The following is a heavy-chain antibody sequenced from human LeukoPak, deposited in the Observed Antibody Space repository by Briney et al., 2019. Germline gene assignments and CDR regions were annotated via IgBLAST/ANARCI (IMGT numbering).Heavy chain of an antibody. CDR3: ARDWAADTLRYFDL. J-gene: IGHJ2*01. D-gene: IGHD6-13*01. Sequence: SSETLSLTCSVSGYFISSGYFWGWVRQSPGKGLEWIASIYHRGTTHYNPSLNSRVSISLDTSKNQFSLRMNSVTAADTAVYYCARDWAADTLRYFDLWGRGTLVTVSS. CDR1: GYFISSGYF. CDR2: IYHRGTT. V-gene: IGHV4-38-2*02.